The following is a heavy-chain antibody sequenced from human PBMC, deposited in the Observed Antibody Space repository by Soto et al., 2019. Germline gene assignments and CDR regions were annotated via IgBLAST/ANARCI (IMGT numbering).Heavy chain of an antibody. V-gene: IGHV3-23*01. Sequence: GGSLSLSCAASGFTFSSYAMSWVRQAPGKGLEWVSVIRGSGGTTYYADSVKGRFTISRDNSKNTLYLQMNSLRAEDTAVYYCAKHIAARFYHGVDVWGQGTTVTVSS. D-gene: IGHD6-6*01. CDR2: IRGSGGTT. CDR1: GFTFSSYA. CDR3: AKHIAARFYHGVDV. J-gene: IGHJ6*02.